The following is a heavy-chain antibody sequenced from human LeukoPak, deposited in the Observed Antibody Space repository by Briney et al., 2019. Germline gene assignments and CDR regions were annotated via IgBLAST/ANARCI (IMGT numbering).Heavy chain of an antibody. V-gene: IGHV4-38-2*02. J-gene: IGHJ4*02. Sequence: PSETLSLTCTVSGYSISSGYYWGWIRQPPGKGLEWIGSIYHSGSTYYNPSLKSRVTISVDTSKNQFSLKLSSVTAADTAVYYCARYHDEGGSYYGTPFGYWGQGTLVTVSS. CDR3: ARYHDEGGSYYGTPFGY. D-gene: IGHD1-26*01. CDR1: GYSISSGYY. CDR2: IYHSGST.